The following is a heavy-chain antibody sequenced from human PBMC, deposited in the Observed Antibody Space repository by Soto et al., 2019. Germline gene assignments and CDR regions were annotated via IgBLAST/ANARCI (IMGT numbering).Heavy chain of an antibody. CDR2: ISGSGGST. J-gene: IGHJ4*02. D-gene: IGHD3-3*01. CDR3: AKSGYDFWSGYPSFDY. CDR1: GFTFSSYA. Sequence: EVQLLESGGGLVQPGGSLRLSCAASGFTFSSYAMSWVRQAPGKGLEWVSAISGSGGSTYYADSVKGRFTISRDISKNPLYLQMNSLRAEDTAVYYCAKSGYDFWSGYPSFDYWGQGTLVTVSS. V-gene: IGHV3-23*01.